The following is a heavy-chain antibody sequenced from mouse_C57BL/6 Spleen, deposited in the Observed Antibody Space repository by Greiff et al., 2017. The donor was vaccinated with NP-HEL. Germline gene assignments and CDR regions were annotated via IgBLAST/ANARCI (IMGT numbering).Heavy chain of an antibody. Sequence: EVNVVESGGGLVKPGGSLKLSCAASGFTFSSYTMSWVRQTPEKRLEWVATIVGGGGTTYYPDSVKGRFTISRDNAKNTLYLQMSSLRSEDTALYYCTRFYGSIYNYFDYWGQGTTLTVSS. CDR1: GFTFSSYT. D-gene: IGHD1-1*01. CDR3: TRFYGSIYNYFDY. J-gene: IGHJ2*01. CDR2: IVGGGGTT. V-gene: IGHV5-9*01.